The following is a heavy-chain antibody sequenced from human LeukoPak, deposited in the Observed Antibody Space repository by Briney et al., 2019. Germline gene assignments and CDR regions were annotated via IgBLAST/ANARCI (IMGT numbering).Heavy chain of an antibody. CDR2: ISGSGGST. CDR1: GFTFSSCA. J-gene: IGHJ4*02. D-gene: IGHD5-12*01. V-gene: IGHV3-23*01. CDR3: AKRRGYDPRIYYFDY. Sequence: PGGSLRLSCAASGFTFSSCAMSWVRQAPGKGLEWVSAISGSGGSTYYADSVKGRFTISRDNSKNTLYLQMNSLRAEDTAVYYCAKRRGYDPRIYYFDYWGQGTLVTVSS.